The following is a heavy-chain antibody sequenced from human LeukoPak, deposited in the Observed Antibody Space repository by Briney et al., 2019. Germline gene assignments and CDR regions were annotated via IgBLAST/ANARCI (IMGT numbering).Heavy chain of an antibody. V-gene: IGHV4-61*02. J-gene: IGHJ4*02. CDR1: GGSISSGSYY. CDR2: IYTSGST. Sequence: SETLSLTCTVSGGSISSGSYYWSWIRQPAGKGLEWIGRIYTSGSTNYNPSLKSRVTISVDTSKNQFSLKLSSVTAADTAVYYCARGSSSSSGLIDYWGQGTLVTVSS. D-gene: IGHD6-6*01. CDR3: ARGSSSSSGLIDY.